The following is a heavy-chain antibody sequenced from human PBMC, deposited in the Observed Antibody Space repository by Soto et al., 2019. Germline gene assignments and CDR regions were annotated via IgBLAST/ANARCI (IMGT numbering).Heavy chain of an antibody. D-gene: IGHD6-13*01. CDR1: GYIFINYY. Sequence: QVHLVQSWAEVKKPGASVKVSCKASGYIFINYYIHWVRQAPGQGLEWIGIINPNGGSTNYAQKFPGRITMARDTSTSTVYMELSNLRSDDTAVYYCARELAAAEYWGQGTLVTVSS. CDR2: INPNGGST. V-gene: IGHV1-46*01. J-gene: IGHJ4*02. CDR3: ARELAAAEY.